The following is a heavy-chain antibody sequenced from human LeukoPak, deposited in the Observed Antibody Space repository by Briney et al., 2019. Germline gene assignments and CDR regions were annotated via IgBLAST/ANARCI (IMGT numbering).Heavy chain of an antibody. CDR2: INPSGGST. Sequence: ASVKVSCKASGYTFTSYYMHWVRQAPGQGLEWMGIINPSGGSTSYAQKFQGRVTMTRDTSTSTVYMELSSLRSEDTAVYYCARGISYCGGDCADWFDPWGRGTLVTASS. CDR1: GYTFTSYY. CDR3: ARGISYCGGDCADWFDP. D-gene: IGHD2-21*02. V-gene: IGHV1-46*01. J-gene: IGHJ5*02.